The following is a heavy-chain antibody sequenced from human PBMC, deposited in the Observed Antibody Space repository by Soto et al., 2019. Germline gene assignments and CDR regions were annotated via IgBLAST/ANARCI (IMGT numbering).Heavy chain of an antibody. CDR3: ARVGDTAMVYGMDV. J-gene: IGHJ6*02. CDR1: GFTVSSNY. V-gene: IGHV3-66*01. D-gene: IGHD5-18*01. Sequence: GGSLRLSCAASGFTVSSNYMSWVRQAPGKGLEWVSVIYSGGSTYYADSVKGRFTISRDNSKNTLYLQMNSLRAEDTAVYYCARVGDTAMVYGMDVWGQGTTVTVSS. CDR2: IYSGGST.